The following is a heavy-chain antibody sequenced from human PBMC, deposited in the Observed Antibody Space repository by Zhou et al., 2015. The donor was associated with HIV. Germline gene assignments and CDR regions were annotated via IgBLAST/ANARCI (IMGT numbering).Heavy chain of an antibody. CDR3: ARETIAAAGTFYEGMDV. D-gene: IGHD6-13*01. CDR2: IIPIFGTA. V-gene: IGHV1-69*01. J-gene: IGHJ6*02. Sequence: QVQLVQSGAEVKKPGSSVKVSCKASGGTFSSYAISWVRQAPGQGLEWMGGIIPIFGTANYAQKFQGRVTITADESTSTAYMELSSLRSEDTAVYYCARETIAAAGTFYEGMDVWGQGTTVTVSS. CDR1: GGTFSSYA.